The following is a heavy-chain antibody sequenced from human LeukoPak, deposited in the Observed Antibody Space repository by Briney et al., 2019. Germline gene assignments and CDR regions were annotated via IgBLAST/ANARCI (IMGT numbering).Heavy chain of an antibody. CDR3: VKGFDFYVSGSYGY. Sequence: DGSLSLSCPASVFTYSNYAMHWVRPAPARGLEYVSAISGNGGSTDYADAVKARFATSRDNSKNTLYLQISTLRPEDTTVNNCVKGFDFYVSGSYGYWGQGNLVTVSS. CDR2: ISGNGGST. V-gene: IGHV3-64D*06. J-gene: IGHJ4*02. D-gene: IGHD3-10*01. CDR1: VFTYSNYA.